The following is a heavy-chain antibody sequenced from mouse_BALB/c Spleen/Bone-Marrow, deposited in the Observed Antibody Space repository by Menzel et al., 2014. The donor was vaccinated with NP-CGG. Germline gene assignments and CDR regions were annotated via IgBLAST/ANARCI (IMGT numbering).Heavy chain of an antibody. CDR1: GFTFSDFY. D-gene: IGHD4-1*01. Sequence: EVKLMESGGGLVQPGDSLRLSCAPSGFTFSDFYMEWVRQPPGKRLEWIAASRNKAHDFTTEYSASVKGRFIVSRDTSQGILYLQMNALRAEDTAIYYCARGELETGSFDYWGQGTTLTVSS. CDR2: SRNKAHDFTT. J-gene: IGHJ2*01. V-gene: IGHV7-1*02. CDR3: ARGELETGSFDY.